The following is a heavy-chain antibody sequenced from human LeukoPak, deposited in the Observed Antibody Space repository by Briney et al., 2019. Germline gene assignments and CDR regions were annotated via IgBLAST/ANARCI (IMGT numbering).Heavy chain of an antibody. D-gene: IGHD2-2*01. Sequence: ASVKVSCKASGYTFTSYGISWVRQAPGQGLEWMGWISAYNGNTNYAQKLQGRVTMTTDTTTSTAYMELRSLRSDDTAVYYCARGYCSSTSCYSFDYWGQGTLVTVSS. CDR2: ISAYNGNT. V-gene: IGHV1-18*01. CDR3: ARGYCSSTSCYSFDY. J-gene: IGHJ4*02. CDR1: GYTFTSYG.